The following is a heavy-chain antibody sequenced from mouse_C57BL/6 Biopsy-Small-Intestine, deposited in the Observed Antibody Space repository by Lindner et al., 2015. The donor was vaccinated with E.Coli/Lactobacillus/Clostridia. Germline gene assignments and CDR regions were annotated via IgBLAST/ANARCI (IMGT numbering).Heavy chain of an antibody. J-gene: IGHJ2*01. Sequence: VQLQESGGDLVKPGGSLKLSCAASGFIFSSYGMSWVRQTPDKRLEWVATISSGGSYTYYPDSVKGRFTISRDNAKNTLYLQMSSLKSEDTAMYYCTRHRTTVVGFFDYWGQGTTLTVSS. V-gene: IGHV5-6*01. D-gene: IGHD1-1*01. CDR3: TRHRTTVVGFFDY. CDR1: GFIFSSYG. CDR2: ISSGGSYT.